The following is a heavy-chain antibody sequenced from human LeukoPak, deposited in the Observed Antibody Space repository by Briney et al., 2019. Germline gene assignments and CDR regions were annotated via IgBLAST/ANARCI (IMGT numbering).Heavy chain of an antibody. D-gene: IGHD3-3*01. Sequence: GGSLRLSCAASGFTFSSYAMSWVRQAPGKGLEWVSAISGSGGSTYYADSVKGRFTISRDNSKNTLYLQMNSLRAEDTAVYYCAKGLRFLEWLSPYYFDYWGQGTLVTVSS. V-gene: IGHV3-23*01. CDR2: ISGSGGST. CDR3: AKGLRFLEWLSPYYFDY. J-gene: IGHJ4*02. CDR1: GFTFSSYA.